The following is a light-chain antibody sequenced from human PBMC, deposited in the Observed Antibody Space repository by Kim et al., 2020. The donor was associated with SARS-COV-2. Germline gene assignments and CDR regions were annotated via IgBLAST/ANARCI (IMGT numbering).Light chain of an antibody. CDR3: QQYNKRYT. Sequence: IIMTQSPATLSVSPGERATLTCRASQTISNNLAWYQQKPGQAPSLIMYGASTRATDIPARFTGSGSGTEFTLTISSLQSEDFAVYYCQQYNKRYTFGQGTKLEIK. CDR1: QTISNN. J-gene: IGKJ2*01. CDR2: GAS. V-gene: IGKV3-15*01.